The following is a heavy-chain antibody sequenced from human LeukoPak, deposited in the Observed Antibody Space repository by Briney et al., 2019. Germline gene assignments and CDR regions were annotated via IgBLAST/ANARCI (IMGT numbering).Heavy chain of an antibody. CDR3: ARPHYDILTGYMYYFDY. Sequence: GASPRLSCAASGFTFSSYAMTWVRQAPGKGLEWVSHITGSGASTYYADSVKGRFTISRDNSNNSLYLQMNSLRADDTAVYYCARPHYDILTGYMYYFDYWGQGTLVTVSS. V-gene: IGHV3-23*01. CDR2: ITGSGAST. D-gene: IGHD3-9*01. J-gene: IGHJ4*02. CDR1: GFTFSSYA.